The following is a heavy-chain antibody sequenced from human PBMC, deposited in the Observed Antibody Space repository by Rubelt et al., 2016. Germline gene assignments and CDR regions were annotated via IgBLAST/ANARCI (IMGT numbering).Heavy chain of an antibody. D-gene: IGHD3-10*01. CDR3: ARGNYASGNYYTISTYYFDF. J-gene: IGHJ4*02. Sequence: QVQLVQSGAEVKKPGSSVKVSCKASGGTFSSYAISWVRQAPGQGLEWMGGIIPIFGTAKYAQKFQGRVTLTRDTSTTTVYMELSGLRSEDTAGYYCARGNYASGNYYTISTYYFDFWGQGTLSPSPQ. CDR1: GGTFSSYA. V-gene: IGHV1-69*06. CDR2: IIPIFGTA.